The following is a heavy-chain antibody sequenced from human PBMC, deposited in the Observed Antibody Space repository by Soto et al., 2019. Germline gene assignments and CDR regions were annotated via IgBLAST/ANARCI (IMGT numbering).Heavy chain of an antibody. V-gene: IGHV1-24*01. J-gene: IGHJ4*02. CDR1: GYTLTELS. CDR2: FDPEDGET. D-gene: IGHD3-3*01. CDR3: ATGNITIFGVVIEEFDY. Sequence: ASVKVSCKVSGYTLTELSMHWVRQAPGKGLEWMGGFDPEDGETIYAQKFQGRVTMTEDTTTDTAYMELSSLRSEDTAVYYCATGNITIFGVVIEEFDYWGQGTLVTVSS.